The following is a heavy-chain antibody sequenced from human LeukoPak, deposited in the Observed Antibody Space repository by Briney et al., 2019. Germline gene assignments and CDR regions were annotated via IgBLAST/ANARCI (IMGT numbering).Heavy chain of an antibody. D-gene: IGHD6-13*01. Sequence: ASVKVSCKASGYTFTGYYMHWVRQAPGQGLEWMGRINPNSGGTNYAQKFQGRVTMTRDTSISTAYMELSRLRSDDTAVYYCARGVGYSSSWYRMVEWFDPWGQGTLVTVSS. CDR3: ARGVGYSSSWYRMVEWFDP. CDR2: INPNSGGT. J-gene: IGHJ5*02. CDR1: GYTFTGYY. V-gene: IGHV1-2*06.